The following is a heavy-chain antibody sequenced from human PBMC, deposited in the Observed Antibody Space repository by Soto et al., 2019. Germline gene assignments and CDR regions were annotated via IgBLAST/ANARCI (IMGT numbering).Heavy chain of an antibody. CDR1: GFTVSSNY. J-gene: IGHJ6*01. CDR3: ATDPPATRHGMDV. V-gene: IGHV3-53*01. Sequence: GGSLRLSCAASGFTVSSNYMSWVRQAPGKGLEWVSVIYSGGSTYYADSVRGRFTISRDNSKNTLYLQMKSLRAEDTAVYYCATDPPATRHGMDVWGQGTTVTV. CDR2: IYSGGST.